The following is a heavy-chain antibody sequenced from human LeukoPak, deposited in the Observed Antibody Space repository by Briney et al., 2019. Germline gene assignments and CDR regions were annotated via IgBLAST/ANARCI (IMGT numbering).Heavy chain of an antibody. J-gene: IGHJ4*02. CDR2: IYTSGST. D-gene: IGHD3-16*02. CDR1: GGSISSSSYY. Sequence: SETLSLTCTVSGGSISSSSYYWGWIRQPAGKGLEWIGRIYTSGSTNYNPSLKSRVTISVDTSKNQFSLKLSSVTAADTAVYYCARDAGDDYVWGSYPRGWGQGTLATVSS. V-gene: IGHV4-61*02. CDR3: ARDAGDDYVWGSYPRG.